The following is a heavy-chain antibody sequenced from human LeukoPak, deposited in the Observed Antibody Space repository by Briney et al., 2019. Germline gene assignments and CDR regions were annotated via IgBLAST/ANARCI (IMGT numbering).Heavy chain of an antibody. D-gene: IGHD3-22*01. CDR3: ARDISYYYDSSRYYFDY. CDR1: GYTFTSYG. V-gene: IGHV1-18*01. CDR2: ISAYNGNT. J-gene: IGHJ4*02. Sequence: ASVKVSCKASGYTFTSYGISWVRQAPGQGLEWMGWISAYNGNTNYAQKLQGRVTMTTDTSTSTAYMELRSLRSDDTAVYYCARDISYYYDSSRYYFDYWGQGTLVTVSS.